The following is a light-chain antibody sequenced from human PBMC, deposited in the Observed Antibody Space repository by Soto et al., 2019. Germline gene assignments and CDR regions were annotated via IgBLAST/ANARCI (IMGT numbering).Light chain of an antibody. CDR2: KAS. CDR3: QQYNSYWT. CDR1: QSVSSS. Sequence: TQSPGTLSLSPGERATLSCRASQSVSSSYLAWYQQKPGKAPKVLIYKASSLESGVPSRFSGSGSGTEFTLTISSLQPDDFATYYCQQYNSYWTFGQGTKVEIK. V-gene: IGKV1-5*03. J-gene: IGKJ1*01.